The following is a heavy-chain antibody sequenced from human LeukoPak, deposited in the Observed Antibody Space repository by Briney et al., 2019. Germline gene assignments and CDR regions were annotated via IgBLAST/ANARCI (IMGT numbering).Heavy chain of an antibody. D-gene: IGHD3-3*01. J-gene: IGHJ3*02. CDR2: ISGSGGST. CDR3: AKDPLTVLRFLGGQGNAFDI. V-gene: IGHV3-23*01. Sequence: GGSLRLSCAASGFTFSSYAMSWVRQAPGKGLEWVSAISGSGGSTYYADSVKGRFTISRDNSKNTLYLQMNSLRAEDTAVYYCAKDPLTVLRFLGGQGNAFDIWGQGTMVTVSS. CDR1: GFTFSSYA.